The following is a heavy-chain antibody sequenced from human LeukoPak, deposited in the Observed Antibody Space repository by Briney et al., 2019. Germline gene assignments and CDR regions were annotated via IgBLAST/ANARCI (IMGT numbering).Heavy chain of an antibody. CDR3: AKDRGLWFGELLPLFDY. J-gene: IGHJ4*02. CDR2: IRYDGSNK. D-gene: IGHD3-10*01. CDR1: GFTFSSYG. Sequence: PGGSLRLSCAASGFTFSSYGMHWVRQAPGKGLEWVAFIRYDGSNKYYADSVEGRFTISRDNSKNTLYLQMNSLRAEDTAVYYCAKDRGLWFGELLPLFDYWGQGTLVTVSS. V-gene: IGHV3-30*02.